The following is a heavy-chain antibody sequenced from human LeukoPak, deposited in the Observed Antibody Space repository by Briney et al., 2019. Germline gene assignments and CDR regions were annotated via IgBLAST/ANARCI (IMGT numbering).Heavy chain of an antibody. CDR3: ARDLQWLVRSYYYYGMDV. V-gene: IGHV3-21*01. Sequence: GGSLRLSCAASGFTFSSYSMNRVRQAPGKGLEWVSSISSSSSYIYYADSVKGRFTISRDNAKNSLYLQMNSLRAEDTAVYYCARDLQWLVRSYYYYGMDVWGQGTTVTVSS. CDR2: ISSSSSYI. D-gene: IGHD6-19*01. J-gene: IGHJ6*02. CDR1: GFTFSSYS.